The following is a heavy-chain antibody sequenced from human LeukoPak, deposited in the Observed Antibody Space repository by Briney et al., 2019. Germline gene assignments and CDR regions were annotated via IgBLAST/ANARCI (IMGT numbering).Heavy chain of an antibody. CDR1: GGSVSSGNYY. CDR3: ARTTRIAVAGTDAFDI. Sequence: SETLSLTCTVSGGSVSSGNYYWSWIRQPPGKGPEWIACIHYSGITKYNPSLKSRVTISADTSKNQFSLKLSSVTAADTAVYYCARTTRIAVAGTDAFDIWGQGTMVTVSS. J-gene: IGHJ3*02. D-gene: IGHD6-19*01. CDR2: IHYSGIT. V-gene: IGHV4-61*01.